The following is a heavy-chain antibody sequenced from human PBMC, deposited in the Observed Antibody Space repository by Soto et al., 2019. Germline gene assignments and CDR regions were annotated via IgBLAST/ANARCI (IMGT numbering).Heavy chain of an antibody. CDR1: GGTFSSYA. J-gene: IGHJ3*02. CDR2: ISAYNGNT. D-gene: IGHD3-9*01. V-gene: IGHV1-18*01. CDR3: ARVPALRYFDNDAFDI. Sequence: QVQLVQSGAEVKKPGSSVNVSCKASGGTFSSYAISWVRQAPGQGLEWMGGISAYNGNTNYAQKLQGRVTMTTDTSTSTADMELRSLRSDDTAVYYCARVPALRYFDNDAFDIWGQGTMVTVSS.